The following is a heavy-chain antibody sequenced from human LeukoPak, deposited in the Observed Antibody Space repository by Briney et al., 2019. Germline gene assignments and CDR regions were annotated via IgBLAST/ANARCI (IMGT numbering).Heavy chain of an antibody. Sequence: GGSLRLSCAASGFTFSDYYMSWIRQTPGKGLEWVSVITGNSGDTYYADSVKGRFTISRDNSKNTLYLQMNSLRAEDTAVYYCAKGQTSESRFDYWGQGTLVTVSS. CDR3: AKGQTSESRFDY. V-gene: IGHV3-23*01. J-gene: IGHJ4*02. CDR1: GFTFSDYY. CDR2: ITGNSGDT.